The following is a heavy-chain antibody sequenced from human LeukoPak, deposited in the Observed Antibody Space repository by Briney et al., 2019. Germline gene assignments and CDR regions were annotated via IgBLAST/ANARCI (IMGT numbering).Heavy chain of an antibody. CDR3: ARDWYDNSDAFDI. J-gene: IGHJ3*02. Sequence: PGGSLRLSCAASGFTFSSYGMHWVRQAPGKGLEWVAVISYDGSNKYYADSVKGRFTISRDNSKNTLYLQMNGLRAEDTAVYYCARDWYDNSDAFDIWGQGTMVTVSS. V-gene: IGHV3-30*03. CDR1: GFTFSSYG. CDR2: ISYDGSNK. D-gene: IGHD3-9*01.